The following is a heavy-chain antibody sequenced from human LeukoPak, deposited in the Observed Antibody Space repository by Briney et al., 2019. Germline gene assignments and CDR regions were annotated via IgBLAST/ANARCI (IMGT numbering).Heavy chain of an antibody. J-gene: IGHJ4*02. CDR2: ISSTLYST. V-gene: IGHV3-48*01. CDR3: ARSRLTSFDY. Sequence: LPGGSLRLSCAASGFTFSRYNMVWVRQAPGKGLERISYISSTLYSTFYTDSVKGRFTISRDNAENSLFLQMNGLRAEDTAVYYCARSRLTSFDYWGQGTLVAVSS. CDR1: GFTFSRYN.